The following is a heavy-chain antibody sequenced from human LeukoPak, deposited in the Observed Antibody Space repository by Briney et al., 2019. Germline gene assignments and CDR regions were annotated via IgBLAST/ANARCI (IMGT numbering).Heavy chain of an antibody. D-gene: IGHD3-10*01. CDR2: IYYSGST. V-gene: IGHV4-59*01. CDR1: GGSISSYY. J-gene: IGHJ5*02. Sequence: SETLSLTCTGSGGSISSYYWSCIRQPPGKGLEWIGYIYYSGSTNYNPSLKSRVTISVDTSKNQFSLKLSSVTAADTAVYYCARDGYGAGSSFGIDPWGQGTLVTVSS. CDR3: ARDGYGAGSSFGIDP.